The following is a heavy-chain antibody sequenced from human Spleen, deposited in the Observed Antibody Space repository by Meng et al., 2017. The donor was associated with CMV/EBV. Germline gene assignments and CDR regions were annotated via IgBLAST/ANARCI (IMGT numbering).Heavy chain of an antibody. J-gene: IGHJ6*02. CDR1: YD. Sequence: YDINWVRQAPGQGLEWVGWMNPHSGNAGYAQKFQGRVTMTRNTSTSTAYMELGSLRSEDTAVYYCVRVDCSTTSCPLGYYYYYNMDVWGQGTTVTVSS. D-gene: IGHD2-2*01. V-gene: IGHV1-8*01. CDR3: VRVDCSTTSCPLGYYYYYNMDV. CDR2: MNPHSGNA.